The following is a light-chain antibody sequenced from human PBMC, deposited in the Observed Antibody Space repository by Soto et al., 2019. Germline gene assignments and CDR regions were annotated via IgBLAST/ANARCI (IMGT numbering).Light chain of an antibody. J-gene: IGKJ5*01. CDR2: KAS. V-gene: IGKV1-5*03. Sequence: DIQMTHSPSTLSASVIYMVTITFRASQTISSWLALFQQRPGRAPKFLIYKASSLKNGVPLRFSGSGSGTQFTLTNSSLQPEDFATYYCQQSYSTPLTFGQGTRLEIK. CDR1: QTISSW. CDR3: QQSYSTPLT.